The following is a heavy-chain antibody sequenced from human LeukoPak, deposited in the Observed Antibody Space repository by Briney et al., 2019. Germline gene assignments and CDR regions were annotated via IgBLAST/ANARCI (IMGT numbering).Heavy chain of an antibody. CDR3: ARSDYYGSGSRYFDY. D-gene: IGHD3-10*01. CDR1: GFTFSSHA. V-gene: IGHV3-23*01. J-gene: IGHJ4*02. CDR2: ISYSGVSTST. Sequence: GGSLRLSCAASGFTFSSHAMSWVRQAPGKGLEWVSFISYSGVSTSTYYADSVKGRFTISRDDSKNTVYLQMNSLRADDAAVYYCARSDYYGSGSRYFDYWGQGTLVTVSS.